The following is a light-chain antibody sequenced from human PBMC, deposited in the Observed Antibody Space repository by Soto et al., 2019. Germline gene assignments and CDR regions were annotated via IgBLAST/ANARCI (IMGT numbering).Light chain of an antibody. CDR3: QQYNIWRSIT. CDR1: QAIRTA. J-gene: IGKJ5*01. CDR2: AAS. Sequence: AIQLTQSPSSLSASVGDRVTITCRASQAIRTALGWYQQKPGKVPKLLIYAASTLQSGVPSRFSGSGSGTDFTLTISSLQPEDFATYYCQQYNIWRSITFGQGTRLEI. V-gene: IGKV1-6*01.